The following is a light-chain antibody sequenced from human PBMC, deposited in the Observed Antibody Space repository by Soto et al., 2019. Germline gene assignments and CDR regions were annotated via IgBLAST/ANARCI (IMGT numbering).Light chain of an antibody. CDR2: DTS. V-gene: IGKV3-20*01. CDR1: QSVGRRY. CDR3: QYQGT. Sequence: IVLTQSPGTPSLSPGERATLSCRASQSVGRRYLAWYQQKPGQAPMLLIYDTSERASDIPDRFSGSGSGTDFTLTISRLVPEDFAVYYCQYQGTFGVGTKVEIK. J-gene: IGKJ4*01.